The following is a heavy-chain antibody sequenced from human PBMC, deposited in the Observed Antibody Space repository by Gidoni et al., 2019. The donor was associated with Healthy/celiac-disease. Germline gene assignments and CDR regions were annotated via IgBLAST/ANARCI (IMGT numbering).Heavy chain of an antibody. J-gene: IGHJ4*02. CDR1: GGSFSGYY. V-gene: IGHV4-34*01. CDR3: ARVPTQMVASDY. Sequence: QVQLQQWGAGLLKPSETLSLTCAVYGGSFSGYYWSWIRQPPGKGLEWIGEINHSGSTNYNPSLKSRVTISVDTSKNQFSLKLSSVTAADTAVYYCARVPTQMVASDYWGQGTLVTVSS. CDR2: INHSGST. D-gene: IGHD2-8*01.